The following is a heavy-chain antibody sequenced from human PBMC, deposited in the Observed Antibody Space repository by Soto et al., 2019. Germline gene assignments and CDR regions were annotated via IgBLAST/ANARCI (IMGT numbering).Heavy chain of an antibody. CDR3: ASSTPNCSGGSCYSPSNNWFDP. J-gene: IGHJ5*02. D-gene: IGHD2-15*01. Sequence: SETLSLTCTVSGGSISSGDYYWSWIRHPPGKGLEWIGYIYYSGSTYYNPSLKSRVTISVDTSKNQFSLKLSSVTAADTAVYYCASSTPNCSGGSCYSPSNNWFDPWGQGTLVTVSS. V-gene: IGHV4-30-4*01. CDR2: IYYSGST. CDR1: GGSISSGDYY.